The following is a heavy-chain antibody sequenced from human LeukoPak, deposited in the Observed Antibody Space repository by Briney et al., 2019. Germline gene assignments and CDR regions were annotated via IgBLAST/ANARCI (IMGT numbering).Heavy chain of an antibody. CDR3: ARAGIVGATIFDY. J-gene: IGHJ4*02. Sequence: SETLSLTCTVSGDSVRTNNYYWSWIRQPPGEGLEWIGYIHYSGNTNYNTSLKSRVTISVDTSKNQFSLKLSSVTAADTAVYYCARAGIVGATIFDYWGQGTLVTVSS. D-gene: IGHD1-26*01. V-gene: IGHV4-61*01. CDR1: GDSVRTNNYY. CDR2: IHYSGNT.